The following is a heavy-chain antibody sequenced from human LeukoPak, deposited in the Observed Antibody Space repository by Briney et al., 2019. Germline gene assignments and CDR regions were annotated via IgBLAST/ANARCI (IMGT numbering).Heavy chain of an antibody. CDR3: AKMPVSYSSGWSTFDY. CDR1: GFTFSSYA. D-gene: IGHD6-19*01. CDR2: IGGSDGRT. V-gene: IGHV3-23*01. J-gene: IGHJ4*02. Sequence: PGGSLRLSCAASGFTFSSYAMSWVRQAQGKGLEWVSGIGGSDGRTYYAASVKGRFTISRDNSKNTLYLQMNSLRAEDTAIYYCAKMPVSYSSGWSTFDYWGQGSLVTVSS.